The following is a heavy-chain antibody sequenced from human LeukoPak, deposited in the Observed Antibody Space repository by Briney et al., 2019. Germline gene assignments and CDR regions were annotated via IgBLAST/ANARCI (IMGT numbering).Heavy chain of an antibody. J-gene: IGHJ4*02. CDR1: GFTFSSYG. D-gene: IGHD3-10*01. CDR3: TTGLSFGESYIDN. CDR2: ISGSGGST. V-gene: IGHV3-23*01. Sequence: GGTLRLSCAASGFTFSSYGMSWVRQAPGKGLEWVSAISGSGGSTHYAAPVKGRVTISRDDSKNMLYLQMNSLKTEDTAVYYCTTGLSFGESYIDNWGQGTLLTVSS.